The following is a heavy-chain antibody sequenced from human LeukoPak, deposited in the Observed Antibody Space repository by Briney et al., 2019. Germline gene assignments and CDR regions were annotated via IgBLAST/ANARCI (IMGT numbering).Heavy chain of an antibody. CDR1: GFSFSSYA. CDR3: ARDTHYYYMDV. Sequence: GGSLRLSCAASGFSFSSYAMSWVRQAPGKGLEWVSSISSSSSYIYYADSVKGRFTISRDNAKNSLYLQMNSLRAEDTVVYYCARDTHYYYMDVWGKGTTVTVSS. J-gene: IGHJ6*03. V-gene: IGHV3-21*01. CDR2: ISSSSSYI.